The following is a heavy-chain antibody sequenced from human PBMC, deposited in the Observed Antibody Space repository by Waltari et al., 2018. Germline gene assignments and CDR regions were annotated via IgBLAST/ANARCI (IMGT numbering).Heavy chain of an antibody. J-gene: IGHJ4*02. CDR2: ISITNEI. CDR3: ARDRDWAIDY. Sequence: MQLVESGGGLVQPGGSPRLSCAASGFSISTNHMNWVRQAPGKGPEWVAYISITNEIHYPDSVKGRFTVSKDNAENSLYLQMNSLGIEDTAVYYCARDRDWAIDYWGQGALVTVSS. V-gene: IGHV3-48*04. CDR1: GFSISTNH. D-gene: IGHD3-9*01.